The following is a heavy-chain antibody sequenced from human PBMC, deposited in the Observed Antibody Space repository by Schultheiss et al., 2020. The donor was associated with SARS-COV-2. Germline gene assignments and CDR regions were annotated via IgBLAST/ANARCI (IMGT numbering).Heavy chain of an antibody. CDR2: IYYSGDT. CDR3: ASVTYSSLRFDP. Sequence: SQTLSLTCTVSGGSINSGGYYWSWIRQHPGKGLEWIGYIYYSGDTSYNPSLKSRLTISGDTSKNQFSLKVNSVTAADTAVYYCASVTYSSLRFDPWGQGTLVTVSS. J-gene: IGHJ5*02. V-gene: IGHV4-31*03. CDR1: GGSINSGGYY. D-gene: IGHD3-22*01.